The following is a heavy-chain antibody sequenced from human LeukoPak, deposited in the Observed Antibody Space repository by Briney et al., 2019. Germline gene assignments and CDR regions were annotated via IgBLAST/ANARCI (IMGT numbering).Heavy chain of an antibody. J-gene: IGHJ4*02. Sequence: ASVKVSCKASGYTFTSYYMHWVRQAPGQGLEWMGIINPSGGSTSYAQKFQGRVTMTRDTTTSIVYMELSRLRSEDTAVYYCAREKVGVYYYDSSGFDYWGQGTLVTVSS. V-gene: IGHV1-46*01. CDR3: AREKVGVYYYDSSGFDY. D-gene: IGHD3-22*01. CDR1: GYTFTSYY. CDR2: INPSGGST.